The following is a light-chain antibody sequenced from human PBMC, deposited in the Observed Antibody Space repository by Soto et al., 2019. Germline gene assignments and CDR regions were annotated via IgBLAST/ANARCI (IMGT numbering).Light chain of an antibody. CDR3: SSCTTSSTLV. V-gene: IGLV2-14*01. J-gene: IGLJ1*01. Sequence: QSALTQPASVSGSPGQSITISCTGTSSDVGAYNYVSWYQQHPGKAPKLMIFEVSNRPSGVSHRFSGSKSGNTASLTISGLQAEDEADYYCSSCTTSSTLVFGTGTKLTV. CDR2: EVS. CDR1: SSDVGAYNY.